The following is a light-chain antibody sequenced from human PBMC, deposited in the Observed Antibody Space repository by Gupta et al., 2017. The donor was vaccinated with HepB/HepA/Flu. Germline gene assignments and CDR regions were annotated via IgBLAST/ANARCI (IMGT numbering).Light chain of an antibody. Sequence: ENVLTQSPGTLSLSPGERATLSCRASQTISSNYLTWYQQKPGQAPRLLIYGASSRATGIPDRFSGSGSGTDFTLTISRREPEDFAVYYCQYDDRSLTWTFGQGTKVEIK. J-gene: IGKJ1*01. CDR3: QYDDRSLTWT. CDR2: GAS. V-gene: IGKV3-20*01. CDR1: QTISSNY.